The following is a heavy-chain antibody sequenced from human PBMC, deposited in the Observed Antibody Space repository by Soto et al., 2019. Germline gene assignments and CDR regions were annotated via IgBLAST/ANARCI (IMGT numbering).Heavy chain of an antibody. J-gene: IGHJ3*02. V-gene: IGHV1-69*13. D-gene: IGHD6-13*01. Sequence: SVKVSCKASGGTFSSYAISWVRQAPGQGLEWMGGIIPIFGTANYAQKSQGRVTITADESTSTAYMELSSLRSEDTDVYYCARRDRGIAAATGAFDIWGQGTMVTVSS. CDR1: GGTFSSYA. CDR2: IIPIFGTA. CDR3: ARRDRGIAAATGAFDI.